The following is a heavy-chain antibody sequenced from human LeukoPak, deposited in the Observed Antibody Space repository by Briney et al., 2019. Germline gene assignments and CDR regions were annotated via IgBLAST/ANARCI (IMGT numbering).Heavy chain of an antibody. V-gene: IGHV3-23*01. CDR2: ISGSGGST. J-gene: IGHJ3*02. CDR1: GFTFNSYA. Sequence: PGGSLRLSCAASGFTFNSYAMSWVRQAPGKGLEWVSAISGSGGSTYYADSVKGRFTISRDNSKNTLYLQMNSLRAEDTAVYYCAKGRDYGDTKDAFDIWGQGTMVTVSS. D-gene: IGHD4-17*01. CDR3: AKGRDYGDTKDAFDI.